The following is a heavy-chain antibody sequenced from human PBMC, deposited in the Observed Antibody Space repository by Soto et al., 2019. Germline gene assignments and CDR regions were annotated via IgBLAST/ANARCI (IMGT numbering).Heavy chain of an antibody. CDR3: ATVGYCSSTSCQTRYYYYGMDV. CDR1: GFTFSDYS. CDR2: ISRSGSDI. D-gene: IGHD2-2*03. J-gene: IGHJ6*02. V-gene: IGHV3-11*01. Sequence: QVQLVESGGGLVKPGGSLRLSCAASGFTFSDYSMNWVRQAPGKGLEWVSCISRSGSDIYYADSVKGRFTISRDNAKNSLFLQMNSLRAEDTAVYYCATVGYCSSTSCQTRYYYYGMDVWGQGTTVTVSS.